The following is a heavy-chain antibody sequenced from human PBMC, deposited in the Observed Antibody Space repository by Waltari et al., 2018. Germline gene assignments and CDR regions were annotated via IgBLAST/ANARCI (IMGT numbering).Heavy chain of an antibody. CDR2: ISVHSGAT. CDR1: SSA. Sequence: QVQVVQSGAEVEKPGASVKVSCTTSSSALSWLRQAPGQGLEWMGWISVHSGATNYAQNFRDRVIMTADTSTRTAYLEVRNLRSDDTAVYYCARDSNHWDPRYMDVWGKGTTVTVSS. CDR3: ARDSNHWDPRYMDV. V-gene: IGHV1-18*01. D-gene: IGHD1-26*01. J-gene: IGHJ6*03.